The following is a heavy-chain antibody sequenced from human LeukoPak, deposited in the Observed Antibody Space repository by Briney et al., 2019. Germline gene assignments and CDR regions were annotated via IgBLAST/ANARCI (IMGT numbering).Heavy chain of an antibody. V-gene: IGHV7-4-1*02. D-gene: IGHD3-22*01. J-gene: IGHJ4*02. CDR2: INTNTGNP. Sequence: GASVKVSCKASGGTFSSYAISWVRQAPGQGLEWMGWINTNTGNPTYAQGFTGRFVFSLDTSVSTAYLQISSLKAEDTAVYYCARGYYYDSSGYYYILDYWGQGTLVTVSS. CDR1: GGTFSSYA. CDR3: ARGYYYDSSGYYYILDY.